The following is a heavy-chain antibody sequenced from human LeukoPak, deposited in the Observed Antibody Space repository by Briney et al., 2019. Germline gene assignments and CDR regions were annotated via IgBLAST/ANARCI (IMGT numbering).Heavy chain of an antibody. D-gene: IGHD2-15*01. V-gene: IGHV4-31*03. CDR2: IFYSGST. CDR1: GASISSGGYY. CDR3: ARGPFCSVGTCSFDY. Sequence: SETLPLTCTVSGASISSGGYYWSWIRQHPGKGLEWIGYIFYSGSTYYNPSLKSRVTMSVDTSKNQFSLKLSSVTAADTAVYYCARGPFCSVGTCSFDYWGQGTLVTVSS. J-gene: IGHJ4*02.